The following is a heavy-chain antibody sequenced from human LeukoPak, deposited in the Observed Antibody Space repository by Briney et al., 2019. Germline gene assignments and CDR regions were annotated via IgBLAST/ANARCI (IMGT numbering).Heavy chain of an antibody. V-gene: IGHV1-2*02. CDR2: INHNNRGT. J-gene: IGHJ6*04. CDR1: GYTFTGYY. Sequence: ASVNVSSKVSGYTFTGYYIHWVRQAPGQGLGWMGCINHNNRGTNYAQKFQGRVTMNRDTSINTAYMELSSLRSEDTAVYYCARRAVGNSYYYAMDVWGKGTTVTVSS. D-gene: IGHD6-19*01. CDR3: ARRAVGNSYYYAMDV.